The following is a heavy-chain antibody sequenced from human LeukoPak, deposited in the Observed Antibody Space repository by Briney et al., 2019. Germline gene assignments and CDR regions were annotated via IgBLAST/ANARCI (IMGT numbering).Heavy chain of an antibody. Sequence: PGGSLRLSCAASGFTFSSYEMNWVRQAPGKGLEWVSYISSSGSTIYYADSVKGRFTISRDNAKNSLYLQMNSLRAEDTAVYYCAELGITXIGGVWXXXTTVTIS. V-gene: IGHV3-48*03. J-gene: IGHJ6*03. D-gene: IGHD3-10*02. CDR1: GFTFSSYE. CDR2: ISSSGSTI. CDR3: AELGITXIGGV.